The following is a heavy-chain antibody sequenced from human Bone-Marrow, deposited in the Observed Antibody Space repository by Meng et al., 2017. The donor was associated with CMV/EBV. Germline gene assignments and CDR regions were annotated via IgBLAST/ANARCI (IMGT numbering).Heavy chain of an antibody. CDR1: GFSLSANGVG. Sequence: SGPTLVKLPQPLTLTCTFPGFSLSANGVGVGWIRQPPGKALEWLALIYWKDDKRYSPSLKSRLTITKDTSKNQVVLTMTNMDPVDTATYYCAHSPVEMATIYFDYWGQGTLVTVSS. CDR3: AHSPVEMATIYFDY. V-gene: IGHV2-5*01. CDR2: IYWKDDK. J-gene: IGHJ4*02. D-gene: IGHD5-24*01.